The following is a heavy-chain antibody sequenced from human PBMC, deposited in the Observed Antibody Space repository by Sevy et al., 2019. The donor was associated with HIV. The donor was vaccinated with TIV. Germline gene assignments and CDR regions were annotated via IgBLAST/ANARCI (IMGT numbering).Heavy chain of an antibody. Sequence: SETLSLTCAVYGGSFSGYYWSWIRQPPGKGLEWIGEINHSGSTNYNPSLKSRVTISVNTSKNQFSLKLSPVTAADTAVYYCARAKEEKQQLISWFDPWGQGTLVTVSS. J-gene: IGHJ5*02. D-gene: IGHD6-13*01. CDR1: GGSFSGYY. V-gene: IGHV4-34*01. CDR3: ARAKEEKQQLISWFDP. CDR2: INHSGST.